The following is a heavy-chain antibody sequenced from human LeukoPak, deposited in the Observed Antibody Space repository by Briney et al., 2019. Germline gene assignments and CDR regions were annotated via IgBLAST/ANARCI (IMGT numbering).Heavy chain of an antibody. CDR3: ARSSSSRYSQKGRWFDP. V-gene: IGHV1-8*01. CDR1: GYTFTSYD. CDR2: MNPNSGNT. D-gene: IGHD6-13*01. Sequence: ASVKVSCKASGYTFTSYDINWVRQATGQGLEWMGWMNPNSGNTGYAQKFRGRVTMTRNTSISTAYMELSSLRSEDTAVYYCARSSSSRYSQKGRWFDPWGQGTLVSVSS. J-gene: IGHJ5*02.